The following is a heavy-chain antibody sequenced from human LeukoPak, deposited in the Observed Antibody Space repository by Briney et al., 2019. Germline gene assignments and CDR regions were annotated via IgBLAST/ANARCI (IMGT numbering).Heavy chain of an antibody. Sequence: PGGSLRLSCAASGFRFTDYSMSWARQAPGKGLEWVACLGRSGEYKYYADSVKGRFTISRDNSKDTVSLQMNSLRAEDSAIYFCVKDRPCETCMPMDAWGQGTTVTVSS. CDR2: LGRSGEYK. J-gene: IGHJ6*02. CDR1: GFRFTDYS. CDR3: VKDRPCETCMPMDA. V-gene: IGHV3-23*01. D-gene: IGHD2-2*01.